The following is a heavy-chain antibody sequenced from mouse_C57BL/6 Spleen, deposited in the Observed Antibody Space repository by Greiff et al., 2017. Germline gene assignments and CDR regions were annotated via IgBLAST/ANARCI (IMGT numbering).Heavy chain of an antibody. CDR3: ARGSTMVTTGFAY. CDR2: IHPNSGST. D-gene: IGHD2-2*01. V-gene: IGHV1-64*01. J-gene: IGHJ3*01. CDR1: GYTFTSYW. Sequence: QVQLQQPGAELVKPGASVKLSCKASGYTFTSYWMHWVKQRPGQGLEWIGMIHPNSGSTNYNEKFKSKATLTVDKSSSTAYMQRSSLTSEDSAVYYCARGSTMVTTGFAYWGQGTLVTVSA.